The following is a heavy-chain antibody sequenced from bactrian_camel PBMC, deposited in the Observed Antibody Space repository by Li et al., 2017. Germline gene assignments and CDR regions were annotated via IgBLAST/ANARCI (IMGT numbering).Heavy chain of an antibody. CDR1: GYTYNC. CDR3: AADRMACPRDFRW. V-gene: IGHV3S40*01. CDR2: IHTGFGGT. J-gene: IGHJ6*01. Sequence: DVQLVESGGGSVQAGGSLRLSCAASGYTYNCMGWFRQAPGKGPEGVAYIHTGFGGTDYVDSLKGRFTISRDGAENTVSLQMNSLKPEDTAMYYCAADRMACPRDFRWRGQGTQVTVS.